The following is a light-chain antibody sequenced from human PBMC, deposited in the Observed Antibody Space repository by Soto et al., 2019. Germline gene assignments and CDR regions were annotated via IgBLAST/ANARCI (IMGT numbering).Light chain of an antibody. CDR2: GAS. J-gene: IGKJ2*01. CDR3: QQYVISPHT. Sequence: EIVLTQSPGTLSLSPGERATLSCRASQCVSSSYLAWYQHKPGQAPRLLIYGASSRPTGIPDRFSGSGSGTDFTLTISRLEPEDFAVYYCQQYVISPHTVGQGTKLEI. V-gene: IGKV3-20*01. CDR1: QCVSSSY.